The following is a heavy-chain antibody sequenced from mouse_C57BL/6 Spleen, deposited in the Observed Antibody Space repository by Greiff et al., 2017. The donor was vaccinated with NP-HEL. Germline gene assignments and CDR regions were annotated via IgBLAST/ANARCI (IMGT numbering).Heavy chain of an antibody. CDR2: IYPRSGNT. CDR1: GYTFTSYG. V-gene: IGHV1-81*01. CDR3: AYYDYDDGFAY. Sequence: VKLQESGAELARPGASVKLSCKASGYTFTSYGISWVKQRTGQGLEWIGEIYPRSGNTYYNEKFKGKATLTADKSSSTAYMELRSLTSEDSAVYFCAYYDYDDGFAYWGQGTLVTVSA. J-gene: IGHJ3*01. D-gene: IGHD2-4*01.